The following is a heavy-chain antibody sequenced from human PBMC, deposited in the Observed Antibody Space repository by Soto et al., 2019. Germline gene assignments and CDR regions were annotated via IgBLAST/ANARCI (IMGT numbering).Heavy chain of an antibody. Sequence: EVQLLESGGGLVQPGGSLRLSCAASGLTFSSYAMTWVRQAPGKGLEWVSAMSGGGETTYYADSVKGRFTISRDNSRNTLYLQMNILRADDSAAYYCAKWHTYYYDSRGFSGFDCWGRGALVTVSS. CDR2: MSGGGETT. J-gene: IGHJ4*02. V-gene: IGHV3-23*01. CDR1: GLTFSSYA. CDR3: AKWHTYYYDSRGFSGFDC. D-gene: IGHD3-22*01.